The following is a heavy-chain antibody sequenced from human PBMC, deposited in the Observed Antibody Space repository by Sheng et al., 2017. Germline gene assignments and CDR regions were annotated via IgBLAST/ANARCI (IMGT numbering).Heavy chain of an antibody. CDR3: VRVASIFGVARGFXRT. CDR1: GGSISSVGYY. Sequence: QLQLQESGPGLVKPSETLSLTCTVSGGSISSVGYYWGWIRQPPGKGLEWIGSIYYSGNTYYNPSHKSRVTISVDTSKNQFSLKVSSVNAADTAVYYCVRVASIFGVARGFXRTGGQGTLVTVSS. J-gene: IGHJ4*02. V-gene: IGHV4-39*07. CDR2: IYYSGNT. D-gene: IGHD3-3*01.